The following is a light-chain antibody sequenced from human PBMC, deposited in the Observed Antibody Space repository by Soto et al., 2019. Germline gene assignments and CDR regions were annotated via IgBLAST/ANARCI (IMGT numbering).Light chain of an antibody. J-gene: IGKJ4*01. Sequence: DIQLTPSPSFLSASVGDRVTITCRASQGISSYLACFQQKPGKAPKLLIYAASTLQSGVPSRFSGSGSGTEFTLTISSLQPEDFATYYCQQLNNYPRTFGGGTKV. V-gene: IGKV1-9*01. CDR1: QGISSY. CDR2: AAS. CDR3: QQLNNYPRT.